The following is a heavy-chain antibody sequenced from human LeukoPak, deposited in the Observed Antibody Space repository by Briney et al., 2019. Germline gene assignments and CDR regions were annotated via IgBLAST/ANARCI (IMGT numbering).Heavy chain of an antibody. J-gene: IGHJ5*02. Sequence: PGGSLRLSCAASGFTFSSYGMHWARQAPGKGLEWVAVISYDGSNKYYADSVKGRFTISRDNSKNTLYLQMNSLGAEDTAVYYCAKGAELLWFGETSPFDPWGQGTLVTVSS. D-gene: IGHD3-10*01. CDR1: GFTFSSYG. CDR3: AKGAELLWFGETSPFDP. CDR2: ISYDGSNK. V-gene: IGHV3-30*18.